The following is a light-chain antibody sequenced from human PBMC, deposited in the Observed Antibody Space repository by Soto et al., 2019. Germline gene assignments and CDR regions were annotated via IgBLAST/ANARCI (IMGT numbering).Light chain of an antibody. Sequence: DIQMTQSPSSLSASVGDRVTITCRASQSISSYLNWYQHKPGKAPKLLIYAASSLQSGVPSGFSGSGSGTEFTLTISSLQPEDFATYYCQQRYSTPFTFGPGTKVDIK. J-gene: IGKJ3*01. CDR3: QQRYSTPFT. V-gene: IGKV1-39*01. CDR1: QSISSY. CDR2: AAS.